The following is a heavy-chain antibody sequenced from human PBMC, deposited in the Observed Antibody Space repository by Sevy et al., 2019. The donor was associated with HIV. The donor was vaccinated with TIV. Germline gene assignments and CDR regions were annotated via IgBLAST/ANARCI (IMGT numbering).Heavy chain of an antibody. CDR1: GFTFSRYS. Sequence: GESLKISCAASGFTFSRYSVNWVRQAPGKGLEWVAVISYDGSNKYYADSVKGRFTISRDNSKNTLYLQMNSLRAEDTAVYYCARDLLAGNWNDGPFDYWGQGTLVTVSS. CDR2: ISYDGSNK. CDR3: ARDLLAGNWNDGPFDY. D-gene: IGHD1-20*01. J-gene: IGHJ4*02. V-gene: IGHV3-30*03.